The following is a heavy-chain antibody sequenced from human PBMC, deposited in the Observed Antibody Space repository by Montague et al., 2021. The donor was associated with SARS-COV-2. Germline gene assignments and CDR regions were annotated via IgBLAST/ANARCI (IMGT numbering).Heavy chain of an antibody. CDR2: IDWDDGK. D-gene: IGHD6-19*01. CDR1: GFSLSTGGMC. CDR3: ARISAWYSSGWSAFDY. J-gene: IGHJ4*02. Sequence: PALVKPTQTLTLTCTFSGFSLSTGGMCVSWIRQPPGKALEWLALIDWDDGKYYSTSLKTRLTISKDTSKNQVVLTMTNMDPVDTATYYCARISAWYSSGWSAFDYWGQGTLVTVSS. V-gene: IGHV2-70*01.